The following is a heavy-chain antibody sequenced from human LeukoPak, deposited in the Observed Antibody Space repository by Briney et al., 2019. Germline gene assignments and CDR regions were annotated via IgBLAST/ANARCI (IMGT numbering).Heavy chain of an antibody. J-gene: IGHJ6*03. D-gene: IGHD2-15*01. V-gene: IGHV3-43D*03. CDR1: GFTFDDYA. Sequence: GGSLRLSCAASGFTFDDYAMHWVRQAPGKGLEWVSLISWDGGSTYYADSVKGRFSISRDNSKNSLYLQMNSLRAEDTAVYYCARDGGYCSGGSCSEYYYYYYMDVWGKGTTVTVSS. CDR2: ISWDGGST. CDR3: ARDGGYCSGGSCSEYYYYYYMDV.